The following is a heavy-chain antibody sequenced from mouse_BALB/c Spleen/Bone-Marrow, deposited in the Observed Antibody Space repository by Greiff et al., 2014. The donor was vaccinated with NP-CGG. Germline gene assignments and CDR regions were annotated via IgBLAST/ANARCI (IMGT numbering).Heavy chain of an antibody. Sequence: VKLVESGAELVRPGASVTLSCKASGYKFTDYEMHWVKQTPVHDLEWIGSIDPETGGTAYNQNFKGKATLTADRSSTTAYMELRSLTSEDSAVYYCTREGIYFGYDVPMDYWGQGTSVTVSS. CDR1: GYKFTDYE. CDR3: TREGIYFGYDVPMDY. J-gene: IGHJ4*01. D-gene: IGHD2-2*01. V-gene: IGHV1-15*01. CDR2: IDPETGGT.